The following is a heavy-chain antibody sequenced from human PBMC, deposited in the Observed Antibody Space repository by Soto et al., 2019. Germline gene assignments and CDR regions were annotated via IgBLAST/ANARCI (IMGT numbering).Heavy chain of an antibody. CDR2: IFYSGST. D-gene: IGHD6-19*01. CDR1: GGSISSSNDF. V-gene: IGHV4-39*01. Sequence: PSETLSLTCTVSGGSISSSNDFWGWIRQPPGKGLEWIGTIFYSGSTYYNPSLKSRVTISVDTSKNQFSLKLTSVTAADTALYYCARRYGWLYFDYWGQGSLVTVS. CDR3: ARRYGWLYFDY. J-gene: IGHJ4*02.